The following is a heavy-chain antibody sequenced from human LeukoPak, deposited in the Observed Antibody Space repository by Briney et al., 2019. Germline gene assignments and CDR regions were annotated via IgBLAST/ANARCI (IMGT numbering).Heavy chain of an antibody. CDR2: ISYDGSNK. J-gene: IGHJ6*03. V-gene: IGHV3-30*03. Sequence: GSLRLSCAASGFTFSSYGMHWVRQAPGKGLDWVAVISYDGSNKYYADSVKGRFTISRDNSKNTLYLQMNSLRAEDTAVYYCARQGSGSYYSRFYYYMDVWGKGTTVTISS. D-gene: IGHD3-10*01. CDR3: ARQGSGSYYSRFYYYMDV. CDR1: GFTFSSYG.